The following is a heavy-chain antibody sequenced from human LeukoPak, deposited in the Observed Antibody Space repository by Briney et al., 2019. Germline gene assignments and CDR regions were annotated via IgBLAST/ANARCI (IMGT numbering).Heavy chain of an antibody. J-gene: IGHJ5*02. CDR2: INHSGST. V-gene: IGHV4-34*01. D-gene: IGHD3-9*01. Sequence: SETLSLTCAVYGVSFSGYYWSWIRQPPGKGLEWIGEINHSGSTNYNPSLKSRVTISVDTSKNQFSLKLSSVTAADTAVYYCARGNFFVILTGYSFNWFDPWGQGTLVTVSS. CDR1: GVSFSGYY. CDR3: ARGNFFVILTGYSFNWFDP.